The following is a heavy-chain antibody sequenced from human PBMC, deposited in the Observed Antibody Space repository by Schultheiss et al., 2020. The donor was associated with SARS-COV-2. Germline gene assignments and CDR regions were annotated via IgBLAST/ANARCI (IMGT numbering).Heavy chain of an antibody. D-gene: IGHD4-17*01. V-gene: IGHV4-38-2*01. J-gene: IGHJ4*02. CDR2: INHRGST. CDR3: ARRGRYGFDY. Sequence: SETLSLTCAVSGYSISSGYYWGWIRQPPGKGLEWIGEINHRGSTNYNPSLKSRVTISLDTSKNQFSLKLSSVTAADTAVYYCARRGRYGFDYWGQGTLVTVSS. CDR1: GYSISSGYY.